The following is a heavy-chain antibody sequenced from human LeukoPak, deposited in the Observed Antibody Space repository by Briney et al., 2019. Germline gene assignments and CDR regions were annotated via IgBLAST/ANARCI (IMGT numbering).Heavy chain of an antibody. CDR3: AKSESWFDP. CDR1: GFTFSSYG. Sequence: PGGSLRLSCAASGFTFSSYGMHWVRQAPGKGLEWVAFIRYDGSSKYYADFVKGRFTISRDNSKNTVYLQMNSLRAEDTAVYYCAKSESWFDPWGQGTLVTVSS. V-gene: IGHV3-30*02. J-gene: IGHJ5*02. CDR2: IRYDGSSK.